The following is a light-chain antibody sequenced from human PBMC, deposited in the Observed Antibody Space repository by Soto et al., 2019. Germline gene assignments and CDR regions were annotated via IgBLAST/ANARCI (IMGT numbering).Light chain of an antibody. CDR3: SSYTSSSTPVV. J-gene: IGLJ2*01. CDR1: SSDVGGYNY. Sequence: QPVLTQPASVSGSPGQSITISCTGTSSDVGGYNYVSWYQQHPGKAPKLMIYDVSNRPSGVSNRFSGSKSGNTASLTISGLQADDEADYYCSSYTSSSTPVVFGGGTKVTVL. CDR2: DVS. V-gene: IGLV2-14*01.